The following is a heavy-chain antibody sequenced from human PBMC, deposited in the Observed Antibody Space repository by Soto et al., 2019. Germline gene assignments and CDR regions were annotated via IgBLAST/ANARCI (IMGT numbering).Heavy chain of an antibody. CDR2: IYYSGST. J-gene: IGHJ4*02. CDR3: AREPWVSNGNYFDY. V-gene: IGHV4-59*01. CDR1: GGSISSYY. Sequence: SETLSLTCTVSGGSISSYYWSWIRQPPGKGLEWIGYIYYSGSTNYNPSLKSRVTISVDTSKNQFSLKLSSVTAADTAVYYCAREPWVSNGNYFDYWGQGTLVTVSS. D-gene: IGHD2-8*01.